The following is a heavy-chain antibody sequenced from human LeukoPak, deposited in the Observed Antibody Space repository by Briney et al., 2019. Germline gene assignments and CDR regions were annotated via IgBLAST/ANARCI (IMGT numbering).Heavy chain of an antibody. CDR2: INSDGSGT. J-gene: IGHJ4*02. V-gene: IGHV3-74*01. CDR3: AREAGIAAAGPLFDY. Sequence: GGSLRLSCAASGFTFKNFWMHWVRQAPGKGLVWVSRINSDGSGTSYADSVKGRFTISRDNAKNTLYLQMTSLRVEDTAVYYCAREAGIAAAGPLFDYWGQGTLVTVSS. CDR1: GFTFKNFW. D-gene: IGHD6-13*01.